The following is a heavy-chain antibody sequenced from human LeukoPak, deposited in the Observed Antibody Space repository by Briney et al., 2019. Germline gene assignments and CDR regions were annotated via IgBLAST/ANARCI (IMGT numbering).Heavy chain of an antibody. CDR2: MNPNSGNT. J-gene: IGHJ4*02. Sequence: ASVKVSCKASGYTFTSYDINWVRQATGQGLEWMGWMNPNSGNTGYAQKFQGRVTMTRNTSISTAYMELSSLRSEDTAVYYCARFDIVATFNTFDYWGQGTLVTVSS. V-gene: IGHV1-8*01. CDR3: ARFDIVATFNTFDY. D-gene: IGHD5-12*01. CDR1: GYTFTSYD.